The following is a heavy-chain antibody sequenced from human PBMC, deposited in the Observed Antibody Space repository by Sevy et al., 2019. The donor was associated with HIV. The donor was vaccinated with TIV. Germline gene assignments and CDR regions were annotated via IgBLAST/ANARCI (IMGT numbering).Heavy chain of an antibody. CDR2: ISYDGSNK. V-gene: IGHV3-30-3*01. CDR1: GFTLSSYA. CDR3: ARGDELWYNFDY. Sequence: GGSLRLSCAASGFTLSSYAMHWVHQAPGKGLEWVAVISYDGSNKYYADSVKGRFTISRDNSKNTLYLQMNSLRAEDTAVYYCARGDELWYNFDYWGQGTLVTVSS. J-gene: IGHJ4*02. D-gene: IGHD5-18*01.